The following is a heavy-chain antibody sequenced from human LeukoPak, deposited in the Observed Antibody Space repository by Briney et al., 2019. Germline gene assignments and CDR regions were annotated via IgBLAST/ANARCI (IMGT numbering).Heavy chain of an antibody. CDR2: IKNKTHGGAT. CDR1: GFIFGSAW. V-gene: IGHV3-15*01. Sequence: PGGSLRLSCAASGFIFGSAWMTWVRKAPGKGRGWVGHIKNKTHGGATDYAAPVKGRFIISRDDSTNTLYLQMNSLRTEDTAVYYCARGFCSSTSCYQGPFDFWGQGTLVTVSS. J-gene: IGHJ4*02. D-gene: IGHD2-2*01. CDR3: ARGFCSSTSCYQGPFDF.